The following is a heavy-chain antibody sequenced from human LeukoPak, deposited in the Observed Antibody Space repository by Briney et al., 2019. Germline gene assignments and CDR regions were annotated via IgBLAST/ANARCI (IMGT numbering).Heavy chain of an antibody. CDR3: ARVRWVRGYFDY. D-gene: IGHD3-10*01. V-gene: IGHV4-34*01. CDR2: INHSGST. J-gene: IGHJ4*02. Sequence: PSETLSLTCAVFGGSFSVYYWSWIRQPPGKGLEWIGEINHSGSTNYNPSLKSRVTISVDTSKNQFSLKLSSVTAADTAVYYCARVRWVRGYFDYWGQGTLVTVSS. CDR1: GGSFSVYY.